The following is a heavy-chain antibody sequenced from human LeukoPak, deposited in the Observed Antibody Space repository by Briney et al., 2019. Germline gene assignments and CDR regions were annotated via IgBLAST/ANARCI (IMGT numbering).Heavy chain of an antibody. CDR2: VYYSGTT. CDR1: GGSISGYY. Sequence: SETLSLTCTVSGGSISGYYWIWIRQPPGKGLEGSGYVYYSGTTNYNPSLKSRVTISVDTSKNQFSLKLSSVTAADTAVYFCARHLYSGYDRVFDYWGQGSLVTVSS. D-gene: IGHD5-12*01. CDR3: ARHLYSGYDRVFDY. V-gene: IGHV4-59*08. J-gene: IGHJ4*02.